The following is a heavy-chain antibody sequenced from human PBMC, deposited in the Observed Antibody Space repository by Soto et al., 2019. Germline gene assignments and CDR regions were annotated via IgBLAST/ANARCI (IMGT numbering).Heavy chain of an antibody. CDR1: GGTFRSNG. CDR3: ASHDRSGYYEVDY. J-gene: IGHJ4*02. Sequence: QVQLVQSGAEVKKPGSSVKVSCKASGGTFRSNGISWVRQAPGQGLEWMGGIIPMFGAPNYARKFADRVRITADEATATSYMELRSLRYEDTALYYCASHDRSGYYEVDYWGQGTQVTVSA. V-gene: IGHV1-69*01. CDR2: IIPMFGAP. D-gene: IGHD3-22*01.